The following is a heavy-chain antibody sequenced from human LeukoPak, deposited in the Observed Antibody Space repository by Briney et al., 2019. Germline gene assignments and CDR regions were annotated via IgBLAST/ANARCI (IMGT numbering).Heavy chain of an antibody. Sequence: SETLSLTCTVSGGSVSSYYWSWIRQPPGKGLEWIGYIYYSGSTNYNPSLKSRVTISVDTSKNQFSLKLSSVTAADTAVYYCARQYSSGLDIWGQGTMVTVSS. CDR1: GGSVSSYY. CDR2: IYYSGST. D-gene: IGHD6-19*01. V-gene: IGHV4-59*08. CDR3: ARQYSSGLDI. J-gene: IGHJ3*02.